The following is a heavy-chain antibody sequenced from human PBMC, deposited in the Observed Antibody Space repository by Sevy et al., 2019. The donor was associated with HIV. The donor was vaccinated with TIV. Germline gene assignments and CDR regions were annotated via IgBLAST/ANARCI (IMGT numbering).Heavy chain of an antibody. CDR3: ATLIVGTSYLRL. V-gene: IGHV1-46*01. D-gene: IGHD1-26*01. CDR2: INPSDVST. CDR1: GYTFTNYY. J-gene: IGHJ4*02. Sequence: ASVKVSCKASGYTFTNYYMHWVRQAPGQGLEWMGIINPSDVSTIYAQNFQGRVTMTEDTSTDTAYMELSSLTSEDTAVYYCATLIVGTSYLRLWGPGTLVTVSS.